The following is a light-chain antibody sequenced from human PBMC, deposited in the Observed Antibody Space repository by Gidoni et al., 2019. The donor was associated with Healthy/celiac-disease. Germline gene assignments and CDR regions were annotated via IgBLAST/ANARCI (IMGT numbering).Light chain of an antibody. Sequence: EIVMTQSPATLSVSPGERATLVGRASQSVSSNLASYQQKPGKAPRLLIYGASTRATGIPGRFGGSGSRTECTLTISSMRSEDFAVYDCQQYKNWTSLAYTFGQGTKLEIK. CDR1: QSVSSN. CDR3: QQYKNWTSLAYT. V-gene: IGKV3-15*01. J-gene: IGKJ2*01. CDR2: GAS.